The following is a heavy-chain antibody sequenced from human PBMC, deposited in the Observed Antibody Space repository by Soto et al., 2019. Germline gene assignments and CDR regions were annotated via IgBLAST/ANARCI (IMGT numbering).Heavy chain of an antibody. D-gene: IGHD3-3*01. CDR3: ASKITIFGAGPNAFDI. CDR1: GYSFTSYW. Sequence: GESLKISCKGSGYSFTSYWIGWVRQMPGKGLEWMGIIYPGDSDTRYSPSFQGQVTISADKSISTAYLQWSSLKASDTAVYYCASKITIFGAGPNAFDIWGQGTMVTVSS. J-gene: IGHJ3*02. V-gene: IGHV5-51*01. CDR2: IYPGDSDT.